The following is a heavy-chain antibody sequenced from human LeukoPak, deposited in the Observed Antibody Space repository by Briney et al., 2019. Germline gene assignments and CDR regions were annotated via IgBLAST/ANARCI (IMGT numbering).Heavy chain of an antibody. V-gene: IGHV4-59*01. CDR3: ARENYDFWSGYLFD. D-gene: IGHD3-3*01. Sequence: SETLSLTCTVSGGSISSYHWSWIRQPPGKGLEWIGYIYYSGSTNYNPSLKSRVTISVDTSKNQFSLKLSSVTAADTAVYYCARENYDFWSGYLFDWGQGTLVTVSS. CDR1: GGSISSYH. J-gene: IGHJ4*02. CDR2: IYYSGST.